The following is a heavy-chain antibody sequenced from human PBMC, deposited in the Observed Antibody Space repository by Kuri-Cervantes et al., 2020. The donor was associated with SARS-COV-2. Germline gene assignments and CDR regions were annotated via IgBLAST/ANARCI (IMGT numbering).Heavy chain of an antibody. CDR2: ISSSSSYI. J-gene: IGHJ5*02. Sequence: SLKSSCAASGITFSSYSINWLRQAPGKGVEWVSSISSSSSYIYYPDSVKGRFTISRDNAKNSLYLQMNSLRAEDTAVYYCARARTIAAHPENWFDPWGQGTLVTVSS. CDR3: ARARTIAAHPENWFDP. D-gene: IGHD6-6*01. CDR1: GITFSSYS. V-gene: IGHV3-21*01.